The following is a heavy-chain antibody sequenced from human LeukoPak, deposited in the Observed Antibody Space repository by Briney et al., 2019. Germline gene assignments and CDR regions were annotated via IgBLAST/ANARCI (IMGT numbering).Heavy chain of an antibody. CDR1: GVSISSYY. CDR3: AREGNYDILTGLDAFDI. V-gene: IGHV4-59*01. D-gene: IGHD3-9*01. CDR2: IFYSGST. J-gene: IGHJ3*02. Sequence: TSETLSLTCTVSGVSISSYYWSWIRHSPGKGLEWIGYIFYSGSTSYNPSLKARVSMSIDTSNNQFSLKLSSVTAADAAMYYCAREGNYDILTGLDAFDIWGQGTMVTVSS.